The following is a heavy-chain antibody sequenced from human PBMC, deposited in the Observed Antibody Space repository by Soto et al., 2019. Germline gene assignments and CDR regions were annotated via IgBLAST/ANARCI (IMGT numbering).Heavy chain of an antibody. CDR2: ISYSGST. Sequence: QVQLQESGPGLVKPSQTLSLTCTVSGGSISSGGFYWNWLRRQPGKGLVWIGYISYSGSTYYNLSLRSRLTLSVDTSRNQFSLRLNSVTAADTALYYCARGADNSYNWFDPWGQGTLVTVSS. V-gene: IGHV4-31*03. J-gene: IGHJ5*02. D-gene: IGHD3-9*01. CDR1: GGSISSGGFY. CDR3: ARGADNSYNWFDP.